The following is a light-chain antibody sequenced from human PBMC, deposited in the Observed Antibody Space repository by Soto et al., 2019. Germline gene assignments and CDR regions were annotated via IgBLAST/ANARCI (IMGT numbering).Light chain of an antibody. V-gene: IGLV2-23*01. Sequence: QSALTQPASVSGSPGQSITISCTRTSSNVESYNLVSWYQHPPGKAPKLIIYGGSERPSGVSNRFSGAQSGHSASLTISGLQAEDEADYYCSSYAGAVVFGGGTKLTVL. CDR1: SSNVESYNL. J-gene: IGLJ2*01. CDR3: SSYAGAVV. CDR2: GGS.